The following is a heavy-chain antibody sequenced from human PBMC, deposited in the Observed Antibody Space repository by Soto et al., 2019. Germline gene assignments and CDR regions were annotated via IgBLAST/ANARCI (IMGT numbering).Heavy chain of an antibody. CDR3: ARGAYDSSGYYYPPAFDY. CDR2: IIPIFGTA. D-gene: IGHD3-22*01. CDR1: GGTFSSYA. Sequence: SVKVSCKASGGTFSSYAISWVRQAPGQGLEWMGGIIPIFGTANYAQKFQGRVTITADESTSTAYMELSSLRSEDTAVYYCARGAYDSSGYYYPPAFDYWGQGTLVTVSS. J-gene: IGHJ4*02. V-gene: IGHV1-69*13.